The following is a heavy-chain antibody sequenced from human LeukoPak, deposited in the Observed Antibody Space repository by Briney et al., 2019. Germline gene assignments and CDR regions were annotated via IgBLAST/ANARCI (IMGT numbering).Heavy chain of an antibody. V-gene: IGHV4-30-2*01. CDR3: DRGYDSSGYYYPFDY. CDR1: GGSISSGGYS. Sequence: SQTLSLTCAVSGGSISSGGYSWSWIRQPPGKGLEWIGYIYHSGSTYYNPSLKSRVTISVDRSKNQFSLTLSSVTAADTAVYYCDRGYDSSGYYYPFDYWGQGTLVTVSS. D-gene: IGHD3-22*01. CDR2: IYHSGST. J-gene: IGHJ4*02.